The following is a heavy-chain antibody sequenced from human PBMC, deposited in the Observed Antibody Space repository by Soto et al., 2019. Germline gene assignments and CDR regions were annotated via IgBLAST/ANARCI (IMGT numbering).Heavy chain of an antibody. CDR1: GDSVSSNTAS. Sequence: PSQTLSLTCAISGDSVSSNTASWNWIRQSPSRGLEWLGRTYFRSKWYNAYAGSVKSRIIINPDTSTNQFSLKLNSVTHEDTAVYFCAKGDNLGPKTGYAFDPWGQGIMVTVSS. CDR2: TYFRSKWYN. J-gene: IGHJ5*02. V-gene: IGHV6-1*01. CDR3: AKGDNLGPKTGYAFDP. D-gene: IGHD5-12*01.